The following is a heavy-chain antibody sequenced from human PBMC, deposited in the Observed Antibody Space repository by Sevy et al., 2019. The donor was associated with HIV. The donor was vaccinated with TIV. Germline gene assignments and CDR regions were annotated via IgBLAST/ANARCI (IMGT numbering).Heavy chain of an antibody. CDR2: INPSGGST. J-gene: IGHJ6*03. D-gene: IGHD6-6*01. V-gene: IGHV1-46*03. Sequence: ASVKVSCKASGYTFTSYYMHWVRQAPGQGLEWMGIINPSGGSTSYAQKFQGRVTMTRDTSTSTVYMELSSLRSEDTTVYYCARGQYSSSQYYYYMDVWGKGTTVTVSS. CDR3: ARGQYSSSQYYYYMDV. CDR1: GYTFTSYY.